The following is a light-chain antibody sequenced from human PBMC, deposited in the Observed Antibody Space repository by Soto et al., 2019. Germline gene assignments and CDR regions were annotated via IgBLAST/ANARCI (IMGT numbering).Light chain of an antibody. Sequence: DIQMTQSPSSLSASVGDRVTITCRASQSISSYLNWYQQKPGKAPKLLIYAASSLQSGVPSRFSGSGSGTDFTLTITSLQPEDFATYSCQQSFNTPINFGQGTRLEIK. CDR1: QSISSY. J-gene: IGKJ5*01. V-gene: IGKV1-39*01. CDR2: AAS. CDR3: QQSFNTPIN.